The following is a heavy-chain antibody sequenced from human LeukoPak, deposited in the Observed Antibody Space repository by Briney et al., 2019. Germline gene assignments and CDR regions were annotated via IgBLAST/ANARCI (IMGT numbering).Heavy chain of an antibody. CDR2: ISYDGRNK. CDR1: GFTFNNYG. V-gene: IGHV3-30*18. J-gene: IGHJ4*02. Sequence: PGGSLRLSCAASGFTFNNYGMHWVRQAPGKGLEWVAVISYDGRNKHYPDSVKGRSTISRDISTDTLWLQMDSLRTEDTAVYYCAKGPLRGTAAAIDYWGQGTLVTVSS. CDR3: AKGPLRGTAAAIDY. D-gene: IGHD2-2*01.